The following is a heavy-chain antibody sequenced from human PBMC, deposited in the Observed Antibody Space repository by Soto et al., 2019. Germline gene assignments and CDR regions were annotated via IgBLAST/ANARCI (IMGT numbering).Heavy chain of an antibody. D-gene: IGHD5-12*01. Sequence: PSETLSLTCTLSGGSISSGFYYWSWIRQPPGKGLEWIGYIYYSGSTYYNPSLKSRVTISVDTSKNQFSLKLSSVTAADSVLYYYARVGRYSGYDGRDYWGQATLVTVS. CDR2: IYYSGST. CDR3: ARVGRYSGYDGRDY. V-gene: IGHV4-30-4*01. J-gene: IGHJ4*02. CDR1: GGSISSGFYY.